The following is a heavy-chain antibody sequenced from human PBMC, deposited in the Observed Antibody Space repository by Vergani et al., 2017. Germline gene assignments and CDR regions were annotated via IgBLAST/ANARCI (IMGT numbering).Heavy chain of an antibody. CDR3: ARGAVTAGYYYYYGMDV. D-gene: IGHD2-21*02. Sequence: EVQLVESGGGLVKPGGSLRLSCAASGFTFSSYSMNWVRQAPGKGLEWVSSISSSSSYIYYADSVKGRFTISRDNAKNSLYRQMNSLRAEDTAVYYCARGAVTAGYYYYYGMDVWGQGTTVTVSS. V-gene: IGHV3-21*01. CDR2: ISSSSSYI. CDR1: GFTFSSYS. J-gene: IGHJ6*02.